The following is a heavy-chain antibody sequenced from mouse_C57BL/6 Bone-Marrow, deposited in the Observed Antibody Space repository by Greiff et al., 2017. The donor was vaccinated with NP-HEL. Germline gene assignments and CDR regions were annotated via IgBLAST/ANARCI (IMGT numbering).Heavy chain of an antibody. Sequence: VNLVDSGPGLVQPSQSLSITCTVSGFSLTSYGVHWVRQSPGKGLEWLGVIWSGGSTDYNAAFISRLSISKDNSKSQVFFKMNSLQADDTAIYYCARNLLGAYWGQGTLVTVSA. CDR2: IWSGGST. V-gene: IGHV2-2*01. CDR3: ARNLLGAY. J-gene: IGHJ3*01. D-gene: IGHD4-1*01. CDR1: GFSLTSYG.